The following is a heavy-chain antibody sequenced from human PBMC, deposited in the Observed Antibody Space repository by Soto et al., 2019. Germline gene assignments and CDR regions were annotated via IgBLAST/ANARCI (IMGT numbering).Heavy chain of an antibody. CDR1: GFILSDCV. J-gene: IGHJ6*03. D-gene: IGHD7-27*01. Sequence: EVQLVEPGGGLVQPGGSLRLSCATSGFILSDCVMNWVRQAPGKGLEWVSYISSSSSVIDYADSVKGRFTVSRDNARNSLYLQMNSLRAEDTAVYYCARDLSWGSNWYYYMDVWGKGTTVTVSS. CDR3: ARDLSWGSNWYYYMDV. V-gene: IGHV3-48*01. CDR2: ISSSSSVI.